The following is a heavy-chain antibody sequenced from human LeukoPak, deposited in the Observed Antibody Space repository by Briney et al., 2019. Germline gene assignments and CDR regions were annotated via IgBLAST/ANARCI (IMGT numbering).Heavy chain of an antibody. CDR1: GGSVIDYY. J-gene: IGHJ4*02. V-gene: IGHV4-59*02. CDR3: ASRKLGNDY. CDR2: IYHTGST. Sequence: SETLSLTCTISGGSVIDYYWSWIRQSPGKGLEWIGYIYHTGSTSYSPPLKSRVTISADTSLNQFSLKLSSVTAADTAVYYCASRKLGNDYWGQGTLVTVSS. D-gene: IGHD7-27*01.